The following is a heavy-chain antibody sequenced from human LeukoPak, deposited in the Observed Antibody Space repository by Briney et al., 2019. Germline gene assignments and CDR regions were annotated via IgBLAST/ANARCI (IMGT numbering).Heavy chain of an antibody. Sequence: PGESLKISCKGSGYSFTSYWIGWVRQMPGKGLEWMGIIYPDDSDTRYSPSFQGQVTISADKSINTAYLQWSSLKASDTAMYYCARHFSYGSGSYYNADYWGQGTLVTVSS. CDR1: GYSFTSYW. CDR2: IYPDDSDT. J-gene: IGHJ4*02. V-gene: IGHV5-51*01. CDR3: ARHFSYGSGSYYNADY. D-gene: IGHD3-10*01.